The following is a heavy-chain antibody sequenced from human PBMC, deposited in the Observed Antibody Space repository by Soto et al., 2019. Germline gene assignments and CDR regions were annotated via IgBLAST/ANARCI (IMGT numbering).Heavy chain of an antibody. Sequence: QVQLVESGGGVVQPGRSLRLSCAASGFTFSSYAMHWVRQAPGKGLEWVALIRDGGTNKFYADSVKGRFSISRDNSKNTLFLQMNSLRVEDTAVYYCAREGPIATVRGVRYDYYGMDVWGQGTTVTVSS. J-gene: IGHJ6*02. CDR1: GFTFSSYA. CDR2: IRDGGTNK. CDR3: AREGPIATVRGVRYDYYGMDV. D-gene: IGHD3-10*01. V-gene: IGHV3-30-3*01.